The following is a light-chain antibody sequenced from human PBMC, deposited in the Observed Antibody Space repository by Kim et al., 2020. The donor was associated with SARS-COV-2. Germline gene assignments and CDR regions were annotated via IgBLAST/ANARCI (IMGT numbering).Light chain of an antibody. CDR3: CSYASSATWV. J-gene: IGLJ3*02. CDR1: SSDVGCYDY. CDR2: NVN. Sequence: QSALIQPPSVSGSPGQSVTISYTRTSSDVGCYDYVSWFQLHPGTVPKPMIYNVNAQPSGVPDRFSGSRSGNAASMTISGLQTEDETDYLCSYASSATWVFGGGTQLTVL. V-gene: IGLV2-11*01.